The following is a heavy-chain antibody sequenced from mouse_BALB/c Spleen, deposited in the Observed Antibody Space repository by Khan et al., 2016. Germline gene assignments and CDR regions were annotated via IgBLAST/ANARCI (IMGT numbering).Heavy chain of an antibody. CDR2: ISYSGST. V-gene: IGHV3-2*02. D-gene: IGHD1-2*01. J-gene: IGHJ4*01. CDR1: GYSITSDYA. Sequence: QLEESGPGLVKPSQSLSLTCTVTGYSITSDYAWNWIRQFPGNKLEWMGYISYSGSTRYYPSLKSRISFTRDTSKNPFFLQLNSVTTEDTATYYCARTPTAYYTMDYWGQGTSVTVSS. CDR3: ARTPTAYYTMDY.